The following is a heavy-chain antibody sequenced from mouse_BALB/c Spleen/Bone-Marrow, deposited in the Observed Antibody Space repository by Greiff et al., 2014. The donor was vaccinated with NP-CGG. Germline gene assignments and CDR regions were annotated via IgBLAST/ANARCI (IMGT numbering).Heavy chain of an antibody. D-gene: IGHD1-1*01. CDR1: GFNIKDTY. V-gene: IGHV14-3*02. Sequence: DVHLVESGAELAKPGAPVKLSCTASGFNIKDTYMHWVKQRPEQGLEWIGRIDPANGNTKYDPKSQGKATITADTSSNTAYLQLGSLTSEDTAVYYCASYYYGSSSFAYWGQGTLVTVSA. CDR2: IDPANGNT. J-gene: IGHJ3*01. CDR3: ASYYYGSSSFAY.